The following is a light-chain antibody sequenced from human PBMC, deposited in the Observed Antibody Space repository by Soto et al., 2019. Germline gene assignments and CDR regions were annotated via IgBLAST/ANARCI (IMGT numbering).Light chain of an antibody. CDR2: GAS. Sequence: DIVMTQSPLSLPVTPGEPASISCRSSQSLLHSNGYNYLAWYQQKPGQAPRLLIYGASSRATGIPDRFSGSGSGTDFTLTISRLEPEDFAVYYCQQYDNSPITFGQGTRLEIK. CDR1: QSLLHSNGYNY. V-gene: IGKV3-20*01. J-gene: IGKJ5*01. CDR3: QQYDNSPIT.